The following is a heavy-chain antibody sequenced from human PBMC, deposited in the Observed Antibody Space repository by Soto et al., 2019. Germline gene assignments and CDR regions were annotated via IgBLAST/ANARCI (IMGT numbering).Heavy chain of an antibody. V-gene: IGHV1-69*13. CDR2: IIPIFGTA. CDR3: ARQSPITGTFLWFDP. Sequence: SVKVSCKASGGTFSSYAISWVRQAPGQGLEWMGGIIPIFGTANYAQKFQGRVTITADESTSTAYMELSSLRSEDTAVYYCARQSPITGTFLWFDPWGQGTLVTVSS. CDR1: GGTFSSYA. J-gene: IGHJ5*02. D-gene: IGHD1-7*01.